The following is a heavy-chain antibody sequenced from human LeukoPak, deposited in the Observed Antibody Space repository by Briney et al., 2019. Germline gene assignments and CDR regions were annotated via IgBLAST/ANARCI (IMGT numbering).Heavy chain of an antibody. Sequence: SETLSLTCTVSGGSISSYYWSWIRQPAGKGLEWIGRIYTSGSTNYNPSLKSRVTMSVDTSKNQFSLKLSSVTAADTAVYYCVRDDWGYCSSTSCYGEYYYYYMDVWGKGTTVTVSS. D-gene: IGHD2-2*01. V-gene: IGHV4-4*07. CDR1: GGSISSYY. CDR2: IYTSGST. J-gene: IGHJ6*03. CDR3: VRDDWGYCSSTSCYGEYYYYYMDV.